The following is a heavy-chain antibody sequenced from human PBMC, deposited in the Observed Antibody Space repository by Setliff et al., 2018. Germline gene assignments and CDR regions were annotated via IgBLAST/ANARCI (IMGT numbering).Heavy chain of an antibody. V-gene: IGHV1-2*02. CDR3: AKQGDLAFDY. J-gene: IGHJ4*02. D-gene: IGHD3-16*01. CDR1: GYPFVGYY. CDR2: IDPKSGRT. Sequence: ASVKVSCKASGYPFVGYYIYWMRQAPGQGPEWMGWIDPKSGRTKYAVKFQGRVTMTRDTSINTIYMEVSSLTSDDTAMYYCAKQGDLAFDYWGQGTQVTVSS.